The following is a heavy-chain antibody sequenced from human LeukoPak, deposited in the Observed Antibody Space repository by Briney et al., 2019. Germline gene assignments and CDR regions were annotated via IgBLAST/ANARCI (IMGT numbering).Heavy chain of an antibody. CDR1: GGSFSGYY. V-gene: IGHV4-34*01. Sequence: SETLSLTCAVYGGSFSGYYWSWIRQPPGKGLEWIGEINHSGSTNYNPSLKSQVTISVDKSKNQFSLKLSFVTAADTAMYYCARSDYHNSGSHTVFDAFDIWGQGTRVTVSS. D-gene: IGHD3-10*01. J-gene: IGHJ3*02. CDR2: INHSGST. CDR3: ARSDYHNSGSHTVFDAFDI.